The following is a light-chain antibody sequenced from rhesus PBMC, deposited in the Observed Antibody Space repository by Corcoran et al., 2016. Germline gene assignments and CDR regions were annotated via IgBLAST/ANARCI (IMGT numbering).Light chain of an antibody. Sequence: EIVLTQSPATLSLSPGERATLSCRASQSVSSSLAWYQQKPGQAPRLLIYDASSRATGIPDRCSDSGSGTDFTITISSLEPEDVGVYYCQQDSNWLTFGGGTKVELK. CDR2: DAS. J-gene: IGKJ4*01. CDR3: QQDSNWLT. V-gene: IGKV3-35*01. CDR1: QSVSSS.